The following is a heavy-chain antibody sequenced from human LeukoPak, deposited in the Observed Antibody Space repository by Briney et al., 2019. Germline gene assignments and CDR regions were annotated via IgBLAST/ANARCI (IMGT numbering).Heavy chain of an antibody. V-gene: IGHV4-30-2*01. CDR2: IYHSGST. CDR1: GGSISSGGYS. D-gene: IGHD2-8*01. Sequence: SQTLSLTCAVSGGSISSGGYSWSWIRQPPGKGLEWIGYIYHSGSTYYNPSLKSRVTTSVDRSKNQFSLKLSSVTAADTAVYYCARGNGAFDIWGQGTMVTVSS. J-gene: IGHJ3*02. CDR3: ARGNGAFDI.